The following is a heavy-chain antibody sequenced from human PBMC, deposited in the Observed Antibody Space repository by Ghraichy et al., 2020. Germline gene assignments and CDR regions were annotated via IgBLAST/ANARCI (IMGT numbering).Heavy chain of an antibody. J-gene: IGHJ6*02. Sequence: SETLSLTCAVYGGSFSDYYWTWIRQPPGKGPEWIGEINHSGSTNYNPSLKSRVTISVDTSKNQFSLKLSSVTAADTAVYYCARGYDTPLYGMYVWGQGTTVTVSS. CDR3: ARGYDTPLYGMYV. D-gene: IGHD3-22*01. CDR1: GGSFSDYY. V-gene: IGHV4-34*01. CDR2: INHSGST.